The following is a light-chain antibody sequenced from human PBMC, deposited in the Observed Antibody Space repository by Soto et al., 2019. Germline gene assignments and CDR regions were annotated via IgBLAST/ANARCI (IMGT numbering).Light chain of an antibody. V-gene: IGKV1-5*01. Sequence: DIQMTQSPSTLSASVGDRVTITCRASQSISSWLAWYQQKPGQAPKLLIYDASSLESGVPSRFSGSGSGTEFTLTISSLQPDDFATYYCQQYYSSFLTFGGGTKVEIK. CDR1: QSISSW. CDR2: DAS. J-gene: IGKJ4*01. CDR3: QQYYSSFLT.